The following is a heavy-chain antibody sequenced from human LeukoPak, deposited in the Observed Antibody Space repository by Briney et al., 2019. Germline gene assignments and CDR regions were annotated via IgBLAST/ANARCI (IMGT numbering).Heavy chain of an antibody. V-gene: IGHV4-61*02. CDR2: IYTSGST. D-gene: IGHD6-13*01. CDR3: ARYSSSWSVWDYYYMDV. CDR1: GGSISSGSYY. Sequence: SQTLSLTCTVSGGSISSGSYYWSWIRQPAGKGLEWIGRIYTSGSTNYNPSLKSRVTISVDTSKNQFSLKLSSVTAADTAVYYCARYSSSWSVWDYYYMDVWGKGTTVTVSS. J-gene: IGHJ6*03.